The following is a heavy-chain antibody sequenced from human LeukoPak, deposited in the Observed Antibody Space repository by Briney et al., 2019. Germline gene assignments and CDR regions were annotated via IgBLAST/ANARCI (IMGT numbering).Heavy chain of an antibody. D-gene: IGHD6-19*01. CDR2: INWNGGST. CDR1: GFTFDDYG. V-gene: IGHV3-20*04. J-gene: IGHJ4*02. Sequence: PGGSLRPSCAASGFTFDDYGMSWVRQAPGKGLEWVSGINWNGGSTGYADSVKGRFTISRDNAKNSLYLQMNSLRAEDTALYYCARDMRGWYGYYFDYWGQGTLVTVSS. CDR3: ARDMRGWYGYYFDY.